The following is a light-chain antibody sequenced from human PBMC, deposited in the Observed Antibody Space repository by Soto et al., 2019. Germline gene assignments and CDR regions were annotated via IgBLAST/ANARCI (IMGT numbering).Light chain of an antibody. Sequence: EIVLTQSPATLSLSPGERATLSCGASQSVSSSYLAWYQQKPGLAPRLLAYDASSRATCITGSFSGSGSGTDFTPPISRMEPEDFAVDYCQLYGSYPPHTFGQGTKLEIK. CDR2: DAS. CDR1: QSVSSSY. V-gene: IGKV3D-20*01. CDR3: QLYGSYPPHT. J-gene: IGKJ2*01.